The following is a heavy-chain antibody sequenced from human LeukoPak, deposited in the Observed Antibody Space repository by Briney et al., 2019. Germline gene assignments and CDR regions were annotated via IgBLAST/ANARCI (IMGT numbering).Heavy chain of an antibody. CDR1: GGSLSGYY. J-gene: IGHJ4*02. CDR3: ARHGVCGSSTSCYPPFFDY. CDR2: INNSGST. Sequence: PSETLSLTCAVYGGSLSGYYWSWIRQPPGKGLEWIGEINNSGSTNYNPSLKSRVTISVDTSKNQFSLKLSSVTAADTAVYYCARHGVCGSSTSCYPPFFDYWGQGTLVTVSS. D-gene: IGHD2-2*01. V-gene: IGHV4-34*01.